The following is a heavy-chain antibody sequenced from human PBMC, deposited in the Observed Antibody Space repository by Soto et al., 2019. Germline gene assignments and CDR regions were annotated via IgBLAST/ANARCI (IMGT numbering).Heavy chain of an antibody. Sequence: PGGSLRLSCTASGFIFSTDAMTVFRQAPGKGLERGSIISVPGGNRYYSVSSTGGFTIFRDNSKITLSFPINILRVDDTADYHSAKAGRYCNTSSCSRLKDNWFDPWGQGTRVTVSS. V-gene: IGHV3-23*01. J-gene: IGHJ5*02. CDR3: AKAGRYCNTSSCSRLKDNWFDP. CDR1: GFIFSTDA. D-gene: IGHD2-2*01. CDR2: ISVPGGNR.